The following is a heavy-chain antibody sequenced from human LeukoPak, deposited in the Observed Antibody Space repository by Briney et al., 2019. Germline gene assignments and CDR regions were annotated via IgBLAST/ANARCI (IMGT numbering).Heavy chain of an antibody. CDR1: GSTFSRYW. V-gene: IGHV3-7*03. J-gene: IGHJ4*02. CDR3: ARIGYSSSCTDY. D-gene: IGHD6-13*01. CDR2: IQQDGSQK. Sequence: GGSLRLSCAASGSTFSRYWMSWVRQAPGKGLEWVANIQQDGSQKYYVDSVRGRFTISRDNAKNSLYLQMNSLRAEDTAVYYCARIGYSSSCTDYWGQGTLVTVSS.